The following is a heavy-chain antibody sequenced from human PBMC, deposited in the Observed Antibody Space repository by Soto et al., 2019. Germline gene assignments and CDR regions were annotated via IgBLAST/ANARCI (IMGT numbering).Heavy chain of an antibody. J-gene: IGHJ5*02. D-gene: IGHD3-22*01. CDR3: ARGRGRRYYDSSGYYPNWFDP. V-gene: IGHV4-31*03. CDR1: GGSISSGGYY. Sequence: PSETLSLTCTVSGGSISSGGYYWSWIRQHPGKGLEWIGYIYYSGSTYYNTSLKSRVTISVDTSKNQFSLKLSSVTAADTAVYYCARGRGRRYYDSSGYYPNWFDPWGQGTLVTVS. CDR2: IYYSGST.